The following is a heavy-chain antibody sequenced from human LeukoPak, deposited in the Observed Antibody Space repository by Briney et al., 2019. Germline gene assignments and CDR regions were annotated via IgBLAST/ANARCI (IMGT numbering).Heavy chain of an antibody. J-gene: IGHJ4*02. CDR3: TRAYYHDGSGYYD. Sequence: SVKVSCKASGGTFSSYAISWVRQAPGQGLEWMGGIIPIFGTANYAQKFQGRVTITTDESTSTAYMELSSLRSEDTAIYYCTRAYYHDGSGYYDWDQGTLVTVSS. CDR1: GGTFSSYA. D-gene: IGHD3-22*01. CDR2: IIPIFGTA. V-gene: IGHV1-69*05.